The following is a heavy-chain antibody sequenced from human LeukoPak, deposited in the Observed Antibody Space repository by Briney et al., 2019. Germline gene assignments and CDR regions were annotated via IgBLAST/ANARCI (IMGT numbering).Heavy chain of an antibody. J-gene: IGHJ4*02. Sequence: GGSLRLSCAASGFTFSSYSMNWVRQAPGEGLEWVSYISSSSSTIYYADSVKGRFTISRDNAKNSLYLQMNSLRDEDTAVYYCARDLPPGSSGWYLGYWGQGTLVTVSS. D-gene: IGHD6-19*01. CDR3: ARDLPPGSSGWYLGY. CDR2: ISSSSSTI. V-gene: IGHV3-48*02. CDR1: GFTFSSYS.